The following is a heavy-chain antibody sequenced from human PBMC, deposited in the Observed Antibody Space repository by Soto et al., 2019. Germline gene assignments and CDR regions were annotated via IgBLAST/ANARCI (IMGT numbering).Heavy chain of an antibody. Sequence: QVHLQESGPGLVKPSQTLSLTSTVSGDSISSSDYYWSWIRQPPGKGLEWIGYIYSSGNTYYNPSLKSRLTTSVDTSKNQFSLKLNSVTAADTALYYCASGLSAATVVTCDFDYWGQGTLVTVSS. V-gene: IGHV4-31*03. J-gene: IGHJ4*02. CDR3: ASGLSAATVVTCDFDY. D-gene: IGHD4-17*01. CDR2: IYSSGNT. CDR1: GDSISSSDYY.